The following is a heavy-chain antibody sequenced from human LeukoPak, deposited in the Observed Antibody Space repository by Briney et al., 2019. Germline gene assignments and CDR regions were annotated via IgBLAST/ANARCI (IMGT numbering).Heavy chain of an antibody. Sequence: SETLSLTCTVSGYSISSGYYWGWIRQPPGKGLEWIGSIYHSGSTYYNPSLKSRVTISVDTSKNQFSLKLNSVTAADTAVYYCARLFSSGWSIQQNFDYWGQGTLVTVSS. D-gene: IGHD6-19*01. J-gene: IGHJ4*02. CDR1: GYSISSGYY. CDR2: IYHSGST. V-gene: IGHV4-38-2*02. CDR3: ARLFSSGWSIQQNFDY.